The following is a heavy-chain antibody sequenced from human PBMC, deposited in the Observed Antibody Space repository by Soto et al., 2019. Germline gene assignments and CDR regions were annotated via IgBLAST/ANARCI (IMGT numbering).Heavy chain of an antibody. CDR1: GGSISSSSYY. Sequence: SETLSLTCTVSGGSISSSSYYWGWIRQPPVQGLEWIGNIHYSGSTFYNPSLKSRVNISVDTSKNQLSLKLSSVTAADTAVYYCVRHSPSYDSQDCFDPWGQGTLVTVSS. J-gene: IGHJ5*02. V-gene: IGHV4-39*01. CDR2: IHYSGST. D-gene: IGHD3-3*01. CDR3: VRHSPSYDSQDCFDP.